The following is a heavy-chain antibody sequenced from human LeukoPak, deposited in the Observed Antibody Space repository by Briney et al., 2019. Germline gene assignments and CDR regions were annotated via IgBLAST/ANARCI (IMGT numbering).Heavy chain of an antibody. Sequence: GGSLRLSCAASGFTFSSYWMSWVRQAPGRGLEWVANIKQDGSEKYYVESVKGRFTISRDNAKNSLYLQMNSLRAEDTAVYYCARGGAAAVRRFDPWGQGTLVTVSS. CDR3: ARGGAAAVRRFDP. V-gene: IGHV3-7*01. CDR2: IKQDGSEK. J-gene: IGHJ5*02. CDR1: GFTFSSYW. D-gene: IGHD6-13*01.